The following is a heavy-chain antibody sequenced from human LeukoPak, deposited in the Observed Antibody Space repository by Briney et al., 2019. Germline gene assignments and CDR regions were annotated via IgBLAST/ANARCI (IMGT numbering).Heavy chain of an antibody. V-gene: IGHV4-4*07. CDR3: ARDGLNWFDP. CDR2: IYTSGST. J-gene: IGHJ5*02. Sequence: SETLSLTCAVYGGSFSGYYWSWIRQPAGKGLEWIGRIYTSGSTNYNPSLKSRVTISVDTSKNQFSLKLSSVTAADTAVYYCARDGLNWFDPWGQGTLVTVSS. CDR1: GGSFSGYY.